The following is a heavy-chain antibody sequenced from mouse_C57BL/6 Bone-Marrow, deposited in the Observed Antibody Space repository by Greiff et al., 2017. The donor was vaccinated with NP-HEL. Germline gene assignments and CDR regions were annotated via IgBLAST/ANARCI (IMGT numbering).Heavy chain of an antibody. Sequence: VQLVESGAELARPGASVQLSCKASGYTFTSYGISWVKQRPGQGLEWIGAIYPRSGNTYYNEKFKGKATLTADKSSSTAYMELRSLTSEDSAVYFCARPYYYGSSWAYWGQGTLVTVSA. J-gene: IGHJ3*01. CDR2: IYPRSGNT. V-gene: IGHV1-81*01. CDR1: GYTFTSYG. D-gene: IGHD1-1*01. CDR3: ARPYYYGSSWAY.